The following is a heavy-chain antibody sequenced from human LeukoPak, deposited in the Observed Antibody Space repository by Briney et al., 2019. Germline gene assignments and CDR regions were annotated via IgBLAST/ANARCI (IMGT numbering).Heavy chain of an antibody. J-gene: IGHJ3*02. CDR2: IYTSGGT. V-gene: IGHV4-4*07. Sequence: SETLSLTCTVSGGSISSYYWSWIRQPAGKGLEWIGRIYTSGGTNYNPSLKSRVTMSVDTSKNQFSLKLSSVTAADTAVYYCAHSMRYSGSYYDYAFDIWGQGTMVTVSS. CDR1: GGSISSYY. CDR3: AHSMRYSGSYYDYAFDI. D-gene: IGHD1-26*01.